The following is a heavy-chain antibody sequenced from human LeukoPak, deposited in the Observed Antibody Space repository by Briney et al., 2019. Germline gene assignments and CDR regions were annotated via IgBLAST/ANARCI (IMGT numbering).Heavy chain of an antibody. CDR1: GVSISSSNSY. CDR3: ARQTGSGLFILP. J-gene: IGHJ4*02. V-gene: IGHV4-39*01. D-gene: IGHD3/OR15-3a*01. CDR2: IYYSGNT. Sequence: SETLSLTCTVSGVSISSSNSYWGWIRQPPGKGLAWIGSIYYSGNTYYNASFKSQVSISIDTSKNQFSLKLTSVTAADTAVYYCARQTGSGLFILPGGQGTLVTVSS.